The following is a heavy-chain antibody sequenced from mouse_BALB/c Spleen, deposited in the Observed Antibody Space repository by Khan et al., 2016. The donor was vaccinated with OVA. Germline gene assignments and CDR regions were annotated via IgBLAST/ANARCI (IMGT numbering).Heavy chain of an antibody. CDR3: ANGNYGWFAY. Sequence: VELVESGGGLVEPGGSLKLSCAASGFTFSTFVMSWVRQTPEKRLEWVATISSAATYTYYPDSVKGRFNISRDSAKNTLYLQMNSLRSEDTAIYYCANGNYGWFAYWGQGTLVTVSA. V-gene: IGHV5-9-1*01. J-gene: IGHJ3*01. CDR1: GFTFSTFV. D-gene: IGHD2-1*01. CDR2: ISSAATYT.